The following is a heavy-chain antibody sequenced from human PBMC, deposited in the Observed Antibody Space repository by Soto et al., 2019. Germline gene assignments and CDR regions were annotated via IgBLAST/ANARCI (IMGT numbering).Heavy chain of an antibody. V-gene: IGHV3-23*01. J-gene: IGHJ3*01. CDR3: TKAGGWYYYDSSGPPDASHV. D-gene: IGHD3-22*01. CDR2: ISVNGRT. Sequence: PGGSLRLSCAASGFTFNFYAMAWVRQAPGKGLEWVSGISVNGRTNYADSVKGRFTISRDNSKNMVFLQMDTLRAKDTALYYCTKAGGWYYYDSSGPPDASHVWGQGTMVTVSS. CDR1: GFTFNFYA.